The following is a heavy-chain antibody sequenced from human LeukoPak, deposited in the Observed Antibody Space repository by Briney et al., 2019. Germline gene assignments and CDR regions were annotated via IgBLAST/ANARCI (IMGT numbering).Heavy chain of an antibody. CDR2: IRYDGSNK. J-gene: IGHJ3*02. CDR1: GFTFSSYG. D-gene: IGHD3-3*01. Sequence: GGSLRLSCAASGFTFSSYGMHWVRQAPGKGLEWVAFIRYDGSNKYYADSVKGRFTISRDNSKNTLYLQMNSLRAEDTAVYYCAKDFGGSGRGAFDIWGQGPMVTVSS. V-gene: IGHV3-30*02. CDR3: AKDFGGSGRGAFDI.